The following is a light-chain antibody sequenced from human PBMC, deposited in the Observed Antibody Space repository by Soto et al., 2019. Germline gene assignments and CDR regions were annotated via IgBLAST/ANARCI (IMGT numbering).Light chain of an antibody. CDR3: SSYTRSSTYV. CDR1: SSHRGAFKY. J-gene: IGLJ1*01. Sequence: QSGLTHPASVSGTPGQSITISCTGSSSHRGAFKYVSWYQQDPGKAPQLRLYEVTNRPSGVSRHFSGSKSGNTASLAISGLQAEDEAHYYCSSYTRSSTYVFGTRIKVTVL. CDR2: EVT. V-gene: IGLV2-14*01.